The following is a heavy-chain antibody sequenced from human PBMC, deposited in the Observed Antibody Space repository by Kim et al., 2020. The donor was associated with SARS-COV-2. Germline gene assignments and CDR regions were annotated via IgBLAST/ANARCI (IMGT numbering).Heavy chain of an antibody. Sequence: GGSLRLSCAASGFTFSSYSMNWVRQAPGKGLEWVSSISSSSSYIYYADSVKGRFTISRDNAKNSLYLQMNSLRAEDTAVYYCARLEVAAAGQPDDYWGQGTLVTVSS. CDR1: GFTFSSYS. D-gene: IGHD6-13*01. CDR3: ARLEVAAAGQPDDY. V-gene: IGHV3-21*01. J-gene: IGHJ4*02. CDR2: ISSSSSYI.